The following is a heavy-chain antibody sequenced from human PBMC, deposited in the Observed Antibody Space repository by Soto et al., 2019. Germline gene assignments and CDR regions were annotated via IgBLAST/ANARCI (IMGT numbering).Heavy chain of an antibody. D-gene: IGHD3-3*01. J-gene: IGHJ4*02. CDR2: IYNGGST. V-gene: IGHV4-30-4*01. CDR3: ARAPVGLDTISYFDY. Sequence: SETLSLTCTVSGDSVSSVGFHWAWLRRPPGKGLEWIGYIYNGGSTYYRPSLESRMHMSLDETRNRYSLRLTSVTAADTAVYFCARAPVGLDTISYFDYWGQGKLVT. CDR1: GDSVSSVGFH.